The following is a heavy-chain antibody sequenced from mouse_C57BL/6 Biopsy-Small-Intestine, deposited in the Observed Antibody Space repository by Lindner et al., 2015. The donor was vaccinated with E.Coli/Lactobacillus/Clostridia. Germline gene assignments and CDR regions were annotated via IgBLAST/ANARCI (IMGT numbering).Heavy chain of an antibody. J-gene: IGHJ4*01. CDR3: ARYGGSSGLLYAMDY. V-gene: IGHV1-18*01. CDR2: IHPNDGTT. D-gene: IGHD3-2*02. CDR1: GYTFTDYS. Sequence: VQLQESGPEVVKPGASVKIPCKASGYTFTDYSMDWVKQSHGKSLEWIGDIHPNDGTTIYNQKFKGKATLTEDKSSSTAYMELRSLTSEDTAVYYCARYGGSSGLLYAMDYWGQGTSVTVSS.